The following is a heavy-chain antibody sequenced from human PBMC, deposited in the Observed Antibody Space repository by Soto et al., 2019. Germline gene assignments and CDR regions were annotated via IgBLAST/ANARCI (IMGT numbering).Heavy chain of an antibody. CDR3: ARAMGYSGGWYRGYFDY. CDR2: IIPIFGTA. V-gene: IGHV1-69*13. J-gene: IGHJ4*02. D-gene: IGHD6-19*01. CDR1: GGTFSSYA. Sequence: VASVKVSCKASGGTFSSYAISWVRQAPGQGLEWMGGIIPIFGTANYAQKFQGRVTITADESTSTAYMELSSLRSEDTAVYYCARAMGYSGGWYRGYFDYWGQGTLVTVSS.